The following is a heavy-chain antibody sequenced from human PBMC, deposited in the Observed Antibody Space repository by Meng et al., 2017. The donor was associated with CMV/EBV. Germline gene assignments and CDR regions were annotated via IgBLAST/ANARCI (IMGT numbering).Heavy chain of an antibody. D-gene: IGHD2-2*01. CDR1: GYTFTSYD. V-gene: IGHV1-8*01. J-gene: IGHJ3*02. CDR3: ARGADIVVVPAATDAFDI. CDR2: MNPNSGKT. Sequence: ASVKVSCKASGYTFTSYDINCVRQATGQGLEWMGWMNPNSGKTGYAQKFQGRVIMTRNTSISTAYMELSSLSSEDTAVYSCARGADIVVVPAATDAFDIWGQGTMVTVSS.